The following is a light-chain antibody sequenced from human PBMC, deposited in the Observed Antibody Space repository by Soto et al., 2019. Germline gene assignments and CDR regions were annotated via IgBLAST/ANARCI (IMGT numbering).Light chain of an antibody. CDR2: GAS. CDR3: QQYNNWPSFT. Sequence: DIVMTQSPATLSVSPGERATLSCRASQSVSSNLAWYQQKPGQAPRLLVYGASTRATGIPARFSGSGSGTHFIFTIGRLQSEDFALYYCQQYNNWPSFTFGPGIKVAIK. CDR1: QSVSSN. V-gene: IGKV3-15*01. J-gene: IGKJ3*01.